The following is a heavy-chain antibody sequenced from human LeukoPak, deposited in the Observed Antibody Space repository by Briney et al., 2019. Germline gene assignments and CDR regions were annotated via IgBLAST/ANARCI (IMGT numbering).Heavy chain of an antibody. CDR1: GYTFISYG. J-gene: IGHJ1*01. CDR3: ARVQYFGYSSSSGYFQH. CDR2: IGAYNGNT. V-gene: IGHV1-18*01. Sequence: SVQVSCMASGYTFISYGISGVRQAPGQGLEGMGWIGAYNGNTNYAQKLQGRVTMTTDTSTSTAYMELRSLRSDDTAVYYCARVQYFGYSSSSGYFQHWGQGTLVTVSS. D-gene: IGHD6-6*01.